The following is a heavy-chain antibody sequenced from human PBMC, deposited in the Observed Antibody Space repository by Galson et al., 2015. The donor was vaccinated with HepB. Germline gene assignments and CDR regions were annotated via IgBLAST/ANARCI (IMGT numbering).Heavy chain of an antibody. CDR1: GFTFSSYS. J-gene: IGHJ4*02. CDR3: ARAWGYCSSTSCYYFDY. V-gene: IGHV3-48*04. Sequence: SLRLSCAASGFTFSSYSMNWVRQAPGKGLEWVSYISSSSSTIYYADSVKGRFTISRDNAKNSLYLQMNSLRAEDTAVYYCARAWGYCSSTSCYYFDYWGQGTLVTVSS. CDR2: ISSSSSTI. D-gene: IGHD2-2*01.